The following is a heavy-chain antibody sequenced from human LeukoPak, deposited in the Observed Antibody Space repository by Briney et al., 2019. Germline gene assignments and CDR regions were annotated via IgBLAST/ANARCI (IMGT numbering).Heavy chain of an antibody. CDR3: AKDSFDGDYPTDLDV. D-gene: IGHD4-17*01. CDR2: ISYDGSNK. Sequence: GGSLRLSCAASGFTFSNHGMHWVRQAPGKGLEWVAVISYDGSNKYYADFVKGRFTISRDNSKNTLYLQMNSLRAEDTAVYYCAKDSFDGDYPTDLDVWGQGTTVTVSS. J-gene: IGHJ6*02. V-gene: IGHV3-30*18. CDR1: GFTFSNHG.